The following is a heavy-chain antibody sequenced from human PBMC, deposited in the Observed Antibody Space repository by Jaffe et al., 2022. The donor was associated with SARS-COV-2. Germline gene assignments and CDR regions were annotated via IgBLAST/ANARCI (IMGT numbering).Heavy chain of an antibody. CDR1: GFTFSNYF. CDR2: ISYDGSNK. Sequence: QVQLVESGGGVVQPERSLRLSCVASGFTFSNYFMHWVRQAPGKGLEWVALISYDGSNKYYADSVKGRFTISRDNSKNTVYLQMNSLRTEDTAVYYCTRDQVEYYDILTPWGFDYWGQGTLVTVSS. CDR3: TRDQVEYYDILTPWGFDY. J-gene: IGHJ4*02. D-gene: IGHD3-9*01. V-gene: IGHV3-30-3*01.